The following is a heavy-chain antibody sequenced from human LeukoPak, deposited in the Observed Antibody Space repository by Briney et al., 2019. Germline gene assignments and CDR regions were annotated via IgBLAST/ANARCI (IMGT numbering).Heavy chain of an antibody. V-gene: IGHV3-7*01. J-gene: IGHJ4*02. CDR2: INQDGNEK. D-gene: IGHD1-1*01. CDR3: ARLRYTYGKNFDC. Sequence: GGSLRLSCAASGFTFRAYWMSWVRQAPGKGLEWMANINQDGNEKDYVDSVKGRFTISRDNARNSLYLQMNTLRAEDTAVYFCARLRYTYGKNFDCWGQGALVTVSS. CDR1: GFTFRAYW.